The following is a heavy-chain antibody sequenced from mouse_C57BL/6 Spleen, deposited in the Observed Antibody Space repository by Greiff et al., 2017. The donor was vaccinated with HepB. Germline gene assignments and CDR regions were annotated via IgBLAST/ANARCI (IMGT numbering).Heavy chain of an antibody. J-gene: IGHJ2*01. V-gene: IGHV1-64*01. CDR3: ADPNWDEKGFDY. CDR1: GYTFTSYW. CDR2: IHPNSGST. D-gene: IGHD4-1*01. Sequence: QVQLQQPGAELVKPGASVKLSCKASGYTFTSYWMHWVKQRPGQGLEWIGMIHPNSGSTNYNEKFKSKATLTVDKSSSTAYMQLSSLTSEDSAVYYCADPNWDEKGFDYWGQGTTLTVSS.